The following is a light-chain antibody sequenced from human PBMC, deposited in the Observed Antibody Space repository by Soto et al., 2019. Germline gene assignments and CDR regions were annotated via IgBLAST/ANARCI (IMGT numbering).Light chain of an antibody. CDR3: AAYTSSATPDI. V-gene: IGLV2-14*01. CDR2: DVS. CDR1: TLAVGLYNY. J-gene: IGLJ1*01. Sequence: QSVLTQPASVSGSPGQSITISCTGATLAVGLYNYVSWYQQRPDKAPKLIIYDVSDRPSGLSNRFSGSKSGSTASLTISGLQAEDEADYYCAAYTSSATPDIFGTGTKLTVL.